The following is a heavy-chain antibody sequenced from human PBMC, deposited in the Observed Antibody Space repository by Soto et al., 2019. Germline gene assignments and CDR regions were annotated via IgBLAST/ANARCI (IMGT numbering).Heavy chain of an antibody. J-gene: IGHJ1*01. CDR3: ERASESSTLRGVVIT. D-gene: IGHD3-10*01. CDR1: GASIITDNW. Sequence: SETLSLTCALSGASIITDNWWSWVRQPPGKEMEWIGEIYHSGNTNFNPSVKSRVTISVDTSKNQFSLTVSSVTAADTAIYYCERASESSTLRGVVITWGQGTLVTVSS. CDR2: IYHSGNT. V-gene: IGHV4-4*02.